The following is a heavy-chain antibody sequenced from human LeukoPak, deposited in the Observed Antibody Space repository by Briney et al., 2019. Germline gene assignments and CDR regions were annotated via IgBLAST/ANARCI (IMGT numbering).Heavy chain of an antibody. CDR1: GYSFTSYW. CDR2: IYPGYSYT. D-gene: IGHD3-10*01. V-gene: IGHV5-51*01. Sequence: GESLKISCKGAGYSFTSYWIGWVRQMPGKGLEGMGIIYPGYSYTRYSTSFQGQVNISADKSISTAYLQWSSLKASDTAMYYCARRVVRGVTRRAFDIWGQGTMVTVSS. CDR3: ARRVVRGVTRRAFDI. J-gene: IGHJ3*02.